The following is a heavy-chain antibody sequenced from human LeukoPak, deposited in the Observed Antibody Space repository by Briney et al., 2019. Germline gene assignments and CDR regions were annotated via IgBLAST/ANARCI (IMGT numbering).Heavy chain of an antibody. CDR2: ISSSGST. J-gene: IGHJ3*02. CDR1: GGSISSSTYY. Sequence: PSETLSLTCTVSGGSISSSTYYWGWIRQPPGKGLEWIGRISSSGSTNHNPSLKSRVTISVDTSKNQFSLKLSSVTAADTAVYFCARGPYSYDSSGAFDIWGQGTMVTVSS. V-gene: IGHV4-39*07. CDR3: ARGPYSYDSSGAFDI. D-gene: IGHD3-22*01.